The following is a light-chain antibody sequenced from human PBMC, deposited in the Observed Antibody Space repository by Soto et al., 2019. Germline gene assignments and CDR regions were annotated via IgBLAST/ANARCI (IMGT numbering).Light chain of an antibody. CDR3: QQYNDWPRT. CDR1: QSVYSN. CDR2: GAS. V-gene: IGKV3-15*01. Sequence: EIVMTQSPATLSVSPGERATLSCRASQSVYSNLAWYQQRPGQAPSLLIYGASTRATGVPARVSGSGSGTEFTLTISSLQSEDFAVYYCQQYNDWPRTFGQGNKVEIK. J-gene: IGKJ1*01.